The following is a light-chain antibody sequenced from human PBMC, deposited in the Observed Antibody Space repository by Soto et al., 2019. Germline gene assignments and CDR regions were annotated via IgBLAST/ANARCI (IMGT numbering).Light chain of an antibody. CDR1: QTVSSRF. CDR3: QQYATSPLT. CDR2: GAL. V-gene: IGKV3-20*01. Sequence: DIVLTHAQGTLSLSPGERATLSCLARQTVSSRFLAGYQQKPGQAPRLLIYGALSRATGIPDRVSGSGSGTDFTLTISRLEHEDFALYYCQQYATSPLTFGGGTKVDIK. J-gene: IGKJ4*01.